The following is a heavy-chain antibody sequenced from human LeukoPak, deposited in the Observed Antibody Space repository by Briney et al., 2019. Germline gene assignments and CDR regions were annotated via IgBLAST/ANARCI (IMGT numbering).Heavy chain of an antibody. CDR2: IYSGGST. J-gene: IGHJ4*02. CDR1: GFTFSSYA. D-gene: IGHD6-19*01. Sequence: GGSLRLSCAASGFTFSSYAMSWVRQAPGKGLEWVSVIYSGGSTYYADSVKGRFTISRHNSKNTLYLQMNSLRAEDTAVYYCARVGSGYSSGWGGPLFDYWGQGTLVTVSS. CDR3: ARVGSGYSSGWGGPLFDY. V-gene: IGHV3-53*04.